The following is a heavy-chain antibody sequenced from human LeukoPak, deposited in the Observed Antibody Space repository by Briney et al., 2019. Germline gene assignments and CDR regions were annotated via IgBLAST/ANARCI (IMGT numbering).Heavy chain of an antibody. Sequence: SETLSLTCTVSGGSISSYYWSWIRQPPGKGLEWIGYIYYSGSTYYNPSLKSRVTISVDMSKNQFSLKLSSVTAADTAVYYCARSYPAYSSGWYGFDPWGQGTLVTVSS. D-gene: IGHD6-19*01. J-gene: IGHJ5*02. CDR2: IYYSGST. V-gene: IGHV4-59*08. CDR3: ARSYPAYSSGWYGFDP. CDR1: GGSISSYY.